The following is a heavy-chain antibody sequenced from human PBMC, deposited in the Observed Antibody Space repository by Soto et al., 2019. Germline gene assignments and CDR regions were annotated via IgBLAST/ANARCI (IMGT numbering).Heavy chain of an antibody. Sequence: SETLSLTCTVSGGSISSYYWSWIRQPAGKGLEWIGRIYTSGSTNYNPSLKSRVTMSLDTSKNQFSLKLTSVTAADTALYYCARGNCSSPNCYAFSGYYGMDVWGQGTTVTVSS. CDR3: ARGNCSSPNCYAFSGYYGMDV. D-gene: IGHD2-2*01. CDR1: GGSISSYY. V-gene: IGHV4-4*07. J-gene: IGHJ6*02. CDR2: IYTSGST.